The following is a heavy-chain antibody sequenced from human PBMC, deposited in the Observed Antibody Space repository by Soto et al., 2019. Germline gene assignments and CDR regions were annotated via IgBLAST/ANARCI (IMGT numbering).Heavy chain of an antibody. CDR3: ALASPYCSSPTCYSDY. CDR1: GYSFSTHW. J-gene: IGHJ4*02. V-gene: IGHV5-51*03. D-gene: IGHD2-2*01. Sequence: EVQLVQSGAEVKKPGEPLKISCKGSGYSFSTHWIAWVRQMPGKGLDWMGIIYPGDSDTRYSPSFIGQVTISADRSITTAFLQWGSLKASDTAMYFCALASPYCSSPTCYSDYWGQGTLVTVSS. CDR2: IYPGDSDT.